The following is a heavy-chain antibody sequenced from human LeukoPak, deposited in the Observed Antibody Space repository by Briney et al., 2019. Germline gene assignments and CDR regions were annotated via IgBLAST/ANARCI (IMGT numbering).Heavy chain of an antibody. CDR1: GYTFTSYG. D-gene: IGHD3-10*01. CDR3: AAGTMVYGMDV. J-gene: IGHJ6*02. V-gene: IGHV1-18*01. CDR2: ISAYNGNT. Sequence: GASVKVSCKASGYTFTSYGISWVRQAPGQGLEWMGWISAYNGNTNYAQKLQGRVTTTTDTSTSTAYMELRSLRSDDTAVYYCAAGTMVYGMDVWGQGTTVTVSS.